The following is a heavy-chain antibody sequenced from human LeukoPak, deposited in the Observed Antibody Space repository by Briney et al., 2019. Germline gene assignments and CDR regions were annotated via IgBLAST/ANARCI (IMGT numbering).Heavy chain of an antibody. CDR3: ARDGPTYYGSVLNWFDP. D-gene: IGHD3-10*01. Sequence: GASVKVSCMASGGTFSSYAISWVRQAPGQGLEWMGGIIPIFGTANYAQKFQGRVTITADESTSTAYIELSSLRSEDTAVYYCARDGPTYYGSVLNWFDPWGQGTLVTVSS. CDR1: GGTFSSYA. J-gene: IGHJ5*02. CDR2: IIPIFGTA. V-gene: IGHV1-69*01.